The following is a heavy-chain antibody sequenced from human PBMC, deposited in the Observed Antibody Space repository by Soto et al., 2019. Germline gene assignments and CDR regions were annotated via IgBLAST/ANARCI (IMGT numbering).Heavy chain of an antibody. V-gene: IGHV2-5*01. J-gene: IGHJ6*02. CDR1: GISLTTSGVG. CDR2: IYWNDDK. Sequence: QITLKESGPTLVKPTQTLTLACTFSGISLTTSGVGVGWIRQPPGKALEWLALIYWNDDKRYSPSLRSRLTIXXAXSXXHVVLTMPNMDPVDTATYYGGHGAVASYYYSGLHVWGQGTTFTVSS. CDR3: GHGAVASYYYSGLHV. D-gene: IGHD6-19*01.